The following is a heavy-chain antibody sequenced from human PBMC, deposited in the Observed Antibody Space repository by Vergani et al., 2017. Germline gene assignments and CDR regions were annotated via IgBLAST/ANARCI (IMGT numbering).Heavy chain of an antibody. CDR2: IQFDGRNQ. CDR3: AKHFRGWGIDY. J-gene: IGHJ4*02. D-gene: IGHD3-16*01. Sequence: QVQLVESGGGVFQRGGSLRLSCATSGFTLSNYDMQWIRQGPGKGLEFVAFIQFDGRNQYYADSVKGRFTLSRDFSKKTLYLQMNSLRTDDTATYYCAKHFRGWGIDYWGQGTQVIVSS. CDR1: GFTLSNYD. V-gene: IGHV3-30*02.